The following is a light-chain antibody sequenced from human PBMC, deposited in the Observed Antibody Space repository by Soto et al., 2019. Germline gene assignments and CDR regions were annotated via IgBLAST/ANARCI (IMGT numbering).Light chain of an antibody. Sequence: QSVLTQPASVSGSPGQSITISCTGTSSDVGGYNYVSWFQHHPGKAPKFIIYEVSYRPSGVSNRFSGSKSGDTASLTISGLQAEDEADYYCSSFTNTITRYAFGTGTKLTVL. V-gene: IGLV2-14*01. CDR3: SSFTNTITRYA. CDR2: EVS. J-gene: IGLJ1*01. CDR1: SSDVGGYNY.